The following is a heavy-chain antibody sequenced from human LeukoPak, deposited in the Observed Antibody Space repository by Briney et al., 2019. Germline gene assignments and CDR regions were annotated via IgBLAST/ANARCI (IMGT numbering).Heavy chain of an antibody. J-gene: IGHJ4*02. CDR2: INHSGST. V-gene: IGHV4-34*01. CDR3: ARGRPQLKWELRRYFDY. D-gene: IGHD1-26*01. CDR1: GGSFSGYY. Sequence: SETLSLTCAVYGGSFSGYYWSWIRQPPGKGLEWIGEINHSGSTNYNPSLKSRVTISVDTSKNQFSLKLSPVTAADTAVYYRARGRPQLKWELRRYFDYWGQGTLVTVSS.